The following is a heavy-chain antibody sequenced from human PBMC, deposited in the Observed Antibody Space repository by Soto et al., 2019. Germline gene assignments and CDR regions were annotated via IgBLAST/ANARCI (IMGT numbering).Heavy chain of an antibody. CDR2: ITSGSGGGT. CDR3: GKGTWGAFDI. D-gene: IGHD7-27*01. V-gene: IGHV3-23*01. Sequence: EVQLLESGGGLVQPGGSLRLSCVASGFTFSSNAMSWVRRAPGKGLEWVSHITSGSGGGTYYADSWKGRFTISRDNSKNTLYMQMNSLRVEDTAVYYCGKGTWGAFDIWGHGTLVTVSS. J-gene: IGHJ3*02. CDR1: GFTFSSNA.